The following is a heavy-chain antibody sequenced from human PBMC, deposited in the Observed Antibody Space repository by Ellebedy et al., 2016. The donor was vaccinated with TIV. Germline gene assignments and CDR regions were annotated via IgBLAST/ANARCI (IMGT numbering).Heavy chain of an antibody. CDR3: ATDLGAGIPIFGVVLETILQSTRPYGLDV. J-gene: IGHJ6*02. Sequence: PGGSLRLSCAASGFTFDDYAMHWVRQAPGKGLEWVAGISWRSGSTDYADSVKGRFTISRDTTKNFLYLQMNSLRAEDTAVYSCATDLGAGIPIFGVVLETILQSTRPYGLDVWGQGTTVTVSS. CDR1: GFTFDDYA. D-gene: IGHD3-3*01. V-gene: IGHV3-9*01. CDR2: ISWRSGST.